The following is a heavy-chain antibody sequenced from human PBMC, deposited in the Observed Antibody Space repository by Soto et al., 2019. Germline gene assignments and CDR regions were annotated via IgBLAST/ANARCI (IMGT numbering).Heavy chain of an antibody. CDR1: GYTFTSYA. D-gene: IGHD5-18*01. CDR2: INAGNGNT. J-gene: IGHJ4*02. Sequence: GASVKVSCKASGYTFTSYAMHLVRQAPGQRLEWMGWINAGNGNTKYSQKFQGRVTITRDTSASTAYMELSSLRSEDTAVYYCARDPGYSYGCNWGQGTLVTVSS. CDR3: ARDPGYSYGCN. V-gene: IGHV1-3*01.